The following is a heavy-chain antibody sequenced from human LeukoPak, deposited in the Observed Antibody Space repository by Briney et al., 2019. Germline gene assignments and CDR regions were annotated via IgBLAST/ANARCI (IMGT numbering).Heavy chain of an antibody. J-gene: IGHJ5*02. D-gene: IGHD3-22*01. CDR1: GGSISSNY. CDR2: IYYSGST. Sequence: PSETLSLTCTVSGGSISSNYRSWIRQPPGKGLEWIGYIYYSGSTNYNPSLKSRVTISVDTSKNQFSLKLNSVTAADTAVYYCARMIRYYDSSGYVNWFDPWGQGTLVTVSS. CDR3: ARMIRYYDSSGYVNWFDP. V-gene: IGHV4-59*01.